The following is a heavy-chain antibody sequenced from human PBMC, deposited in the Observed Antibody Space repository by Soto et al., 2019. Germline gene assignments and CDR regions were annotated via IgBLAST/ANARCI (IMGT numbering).Heavy chain of an antibody. CDR1: GGSTTNYY. CDR2: IYGSGRT. CDR3: ARDFDVNTALDYWYFDL. Sequence: QVQLQESGPGLVKPSETLSLTCTVSGGSTTNYYWSWLRQPAGKGLEYIGRIYGSGRTNYNPSLKTRVTMSVSLNQMSLRLTSVTAADTAVYYCARDFDVNTALDYWYFDLWGRGALGTVSS. J-gene: IGHJ2*01. V-gene: IGHV4-4*07. D-gene: IGHD5-18*01.